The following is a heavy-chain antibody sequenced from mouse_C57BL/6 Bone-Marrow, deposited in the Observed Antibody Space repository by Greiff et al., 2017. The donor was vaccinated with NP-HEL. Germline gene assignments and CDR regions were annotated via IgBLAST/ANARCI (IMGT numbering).Heavy chain of an antibody. D-gene: IGHD1-1*01. J-gene: IGHJ1*03. CDR3: ARRELLRYWYFDV. Sequence: QVQLQQSGPELVKPGASVKISCKASGYAFSSSWMNWVKQRPGKGLEWIGRIYPGDGDTNYNGKFKGKATLTADKSSSTAYMQLSSLTSEDSAVYFCARRELLRYWYFDVWGTGTTVTVSS. CDR2: IYPGDGDT. CDR1: GYAFSSSW. V-gene: IGHV1-82*01.